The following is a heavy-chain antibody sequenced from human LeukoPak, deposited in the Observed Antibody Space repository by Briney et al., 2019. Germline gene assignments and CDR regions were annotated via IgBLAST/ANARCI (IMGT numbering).Heavy chain of an antibody. CDR1: GFTFNSYA. J-gene: IGHJ6*03. V-gene: IGHV3-23*01. D-gene: IGHD2-2*01. CDR2: ISGNDGST. CDR3: AKDLRVIVVTYYMDV. Sequence: GGSLTLSCAASGFTFNSYAMTWVRQAPGKGLEWVSSISGNDGSTYYTDSVKGRFTISRDNSKNTLYLQMNSLRAEDTAAYYCAKDLRVIVVTYYMDVWGKGTTVTVSS.